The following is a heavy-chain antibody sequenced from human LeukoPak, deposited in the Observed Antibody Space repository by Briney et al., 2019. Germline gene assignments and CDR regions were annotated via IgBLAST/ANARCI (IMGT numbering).Heavy chain of an antibody. D-gene: IGHD3-22*01. CDR3: ARGYDSSGYYLDY. CDR1: GGSLSSYY. V-gene: IGHV4-59*01. J-gene: IGHJ4*02. CDR2: IYYSGST. Sequence: SETLSLTCTVSGGSLSSYYWSWIRQPPGKGLEWIGYIYYSGSTNYNLSLKSRVTISVDTSKNQFSLKLSSVTAADTAVYYCARGYDSSGYYLDYWGQGTLVTVSS.